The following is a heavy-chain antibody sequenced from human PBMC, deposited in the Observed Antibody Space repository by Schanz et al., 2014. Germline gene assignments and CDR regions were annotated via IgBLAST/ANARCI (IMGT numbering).Heavy chain of an antibody. D-gene: IGHD5-12*01. CDR3: AREKGHGYSGVS. Sequence: QVQLVQSGAEVKKPGASVKVSCKASGYTFTGYYMHWVRQAPGQGLEWMGWINPDSGGTNYAQKFQGRVTMTREITINKAYMELSRLRSDDSAVYYCAREKGHGYSGVSWGQGTLLAVSS. CDR1: GYTFTGYY. J-gene: IGHJ5*02. CDR2: INPDSGGT. V-gene: IGHV1-2*02.